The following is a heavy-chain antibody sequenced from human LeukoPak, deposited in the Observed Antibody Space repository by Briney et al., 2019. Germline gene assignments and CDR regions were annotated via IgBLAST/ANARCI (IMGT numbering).Heavy chain of an antibody. V-gene: IGHV3-48*03. CDR2: ITRSGTTI. CDR3: ARGGNIGYDYNAFDI. J-gene: IGHJ3*02. Sequence: GSRRLSCAASGFTFSTHEMNWVRQAPGKGLEWVSYITRSGTTIYYADSVKGRFTISRDNAKNSLYLQMNSLRDEDTAVYYCARGGNIGYDYNAFDIWGHGAMVAVSS. D-gene: IGHD3-22*01. CDR1: GFTFSTHE.